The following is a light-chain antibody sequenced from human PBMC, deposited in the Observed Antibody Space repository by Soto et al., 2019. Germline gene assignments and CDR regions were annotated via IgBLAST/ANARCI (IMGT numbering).Light chain of an antibody. V-gene: IGLV2-11*01. J-gene: IGLJ3*02. Sequence: QSALTQPRSVSGSPGQSVTISCTGTSSDVGGHNLVSWYQQHPGKAPKLVIYDVSKWPSGVPDRFSCSKSGNTASLTISGLQAEDEADYYCCSYAGSSLWVFGGGTKVTVL. CDR2: DVS. CDR3: CSYAGSSLWV. CDR1: SSDVGGHNL.